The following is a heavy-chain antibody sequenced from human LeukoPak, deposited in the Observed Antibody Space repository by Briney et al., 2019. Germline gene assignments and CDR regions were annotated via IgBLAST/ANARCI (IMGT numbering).Heavy chain of an antibody. J-gene: IGHJ4*02. CDR1: GFTFSSYA. V-gene: IGHV3-23*01. Sequence: GGSLRLSCAASGFTFSSYAMSWVRQAPGKGLEWVSAISGSGGSTYYADSAKGRFTISRDNSKNTLYLQMNSLRAEDTAVYYCARGGLQLPYYFDYWGQGTLVTVSS. CDR3: ARGGLQLPYYFDY. CDR2: ISGSGGST. D-gene: IGHD5-24*01.